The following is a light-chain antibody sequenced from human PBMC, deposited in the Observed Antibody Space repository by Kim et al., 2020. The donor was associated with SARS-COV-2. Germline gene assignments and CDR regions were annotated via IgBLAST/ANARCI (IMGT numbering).Light chain of an antibody. J-gene: IGKJ1*01. CDR2: GAS. Sequence: EIVLTQSPGTLSLSQRERATLSCRVSQSISSTYLAWYQQKPGQAPRLLINGASNRAPGIPDRCTGSGSGTDFTLTISRLEPEDFAVYYCKQFGSSVWTFGQGTKVDIK. CDR1: QSISSTY. V-gene: IGKV3-20*01. CDR3: KQFGSSVWT.